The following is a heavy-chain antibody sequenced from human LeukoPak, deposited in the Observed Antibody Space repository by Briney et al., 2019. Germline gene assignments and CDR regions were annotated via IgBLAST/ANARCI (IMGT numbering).Heavy chain of an antibody. Sequence: PSETLSLTCTVSGGSISSYYWSWIRQPPGKGLEWIGYIYYNGITSYTPSLKSRVTISLDTSKNQFSLNLNSVTAADTAVYYCARSQHFDWLTDYWGQGTLVTVSS. D-gene: IGHD3-9*01. CDR3: ARSQHFDWLTDY. CDR1: GGSISSYY. J-gene: IGHJ4*02. CDR2: IYYNGIT. V-gene: IGHV4-59*01.